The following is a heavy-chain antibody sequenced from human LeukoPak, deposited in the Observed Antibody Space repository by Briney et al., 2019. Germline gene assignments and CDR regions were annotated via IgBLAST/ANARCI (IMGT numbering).Heavy chain of an antibody. D-gene: IGHD4-23*01. J-gene: IGHJ6*02. V-gene: IGHV1-2*04. Sequence: ASVKVSCKASGYTFTGYYMHWVRQAPGQGLEWMGWINPNSGGTNYAQKFQGWATMTRDTSISTAYMELSRLRSDDTAVYYCARDKVNPYYYYGMDVWGQGTTVTVSS. CDR3: ARDKVNPYYYYGMDV. CDR1: GYTFTGYY. CDR2: INPNSGGT.